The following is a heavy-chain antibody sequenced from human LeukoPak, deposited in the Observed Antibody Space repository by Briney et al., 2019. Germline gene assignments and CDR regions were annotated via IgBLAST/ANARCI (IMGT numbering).Heavy chain of an antibody. J-gene: IGHJ5*02. CDR3: ARDPFPCGGSCYYSMNWFDP. D-gene: IGHD2-15*01. CDR2: INPNSGGT. Sequence: ASVKVSCKASGYTFTGYYMHWVRQAPGQGLEWMGWINPNSGGTNYAQKFQGRVTMTRDTSISTAYMELSGLRSDDTAVYYCARDPFPCGGSCYYSMNWFDPWGQGTLVTVSS. CDR1: GYTFTGYY. V-gene: IGHV1-2*02.